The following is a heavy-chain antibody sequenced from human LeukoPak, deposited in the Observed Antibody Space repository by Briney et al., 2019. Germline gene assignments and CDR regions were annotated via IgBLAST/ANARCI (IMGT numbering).Heavy chain of an antibody. CDR3: ARLVLLENYYYYGMTS. V-gene: IGHV3-7*04. Sequence: GGSLRLSCAASTFSFSNYWMTWVRQVPGKGLEWVATINQDGEKTHYVDSVKGRFTISRDNAKNSLYLQMNSLRAEDTAVYYCARLVLLENYYYYGMTSGAKGPRSPSP. CDR2: INQDGEKT. J-gene: IGHJ6*02. D-gene: IGHD1-1*01. CDR1: TFSFSNYW.